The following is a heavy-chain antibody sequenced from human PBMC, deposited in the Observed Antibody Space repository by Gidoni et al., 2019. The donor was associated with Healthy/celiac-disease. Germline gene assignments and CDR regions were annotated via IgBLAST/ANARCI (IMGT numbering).Heavy chain of an antibody. CDR2: IIPIFGTA. Sequence: QVQLVQSVAEVKKPGSSVKVSCKASGGTFSSYAISWVRQAHGQGLEWMGGIIPIFGTANYAQKFQGRVTITADESTSTAYMGLSSLRSEDTAVYYCASTVTAYYYYGMDVWGQGTTVTVSS. D-gene: IGHD4-17*01. CDR3: ASTVTAYYYYGMDV. J-gene: IGHJ6*02. CDR1: GGTFSSYA. V-gene: IGHV1-69*01.